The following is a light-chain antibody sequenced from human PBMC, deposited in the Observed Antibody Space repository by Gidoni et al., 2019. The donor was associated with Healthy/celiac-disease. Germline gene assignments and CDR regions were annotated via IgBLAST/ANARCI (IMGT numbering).Light chain of an antibody. V-gene: IGLV1-40*01. Sequence: HSVLTQPHSVSGAPGQSVTISCTGSSPHIGAGYDVHWYQQLPGTAPKLLIYGNSNRPSGVPDRFSGSKSGTSASLAITGLQAEDEADYYCQSYDSSLSGLFGGGTKLTVL. CDR2: GNS. CDR3: QSYDSSLSGL. CDR1: SPHIGAGYD. J-gene: IGLJ2*01.